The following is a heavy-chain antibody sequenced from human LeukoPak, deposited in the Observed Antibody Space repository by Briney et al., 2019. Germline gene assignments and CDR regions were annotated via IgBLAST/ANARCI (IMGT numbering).Heavy chain of an antibody. CDR2: INSDGTKT. V-gene: IGHV3-74*01. CDR1: GFTFRSYE. Sequence: GGSLRLSCAASGFTFRSYEMHWVRLAPGKGLTWVSRINSDGTKTDYADSVKGRFTISRDNSKNTLYLQMNSLRAEDTALYYCATSARTYIGSSLDYWGQGTLVTVSS. J-gene: IGHJ4*02. D-gene: IGHD2-15*01. CDR3: ATSARTYIGSSLDY.